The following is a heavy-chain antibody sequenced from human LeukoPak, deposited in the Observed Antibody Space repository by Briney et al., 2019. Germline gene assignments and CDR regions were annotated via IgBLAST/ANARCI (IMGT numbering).Heavy chain of an antibody. J-gene: IGHJ4*02. Sequence: PGGSLRLSCAASGFTFSSYSMNWVRQAPGKGREWVSYISSRSSTIYYAVSVRGRVTISRDNAKNSLYLQMNSLRAEDTDVYYCARALGYCSSASCYYFDNWGQGTLVTVSS. D-gene: IGHD2-2*01. CDR2: ISSRSSTI. V-gene: IGHV3-48*01. CDR3: ARALGYCSSASCYYFDN. CDR1: GFTFSSYS.